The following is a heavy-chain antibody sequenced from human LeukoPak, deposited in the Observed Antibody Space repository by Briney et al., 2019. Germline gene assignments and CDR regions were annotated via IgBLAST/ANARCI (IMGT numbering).Heavy chain of an antibody. Sequence: GGSLRLSRAASGFTFSSYAMSWVRQAPGKGLEWVGRTRDKARGYTTEYAASVKGRFTISRDDSKTLVHLQMNSLRTEDTAVYFCARDGAEGDNSAFDMWGQGTVVTVSS. CDR3: ARDGAEGDNSAFDM. CDR2: TRDKARGYTT. D-gene: IGHD3-22*01. CDR1: GFTFSSYA. V-gene: IGHV3-72*01. J-gene: IGHJ3*02.